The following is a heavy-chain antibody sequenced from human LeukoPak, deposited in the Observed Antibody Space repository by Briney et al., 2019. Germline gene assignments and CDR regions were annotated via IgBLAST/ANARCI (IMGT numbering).Heavy chain of an antibody. CDR1: GYTFTSYG. CDR2: ISAYNGNT. J-gene: IGHJ5*02. CDR3: ARGPRGVMGSSGYDNWFDP. V-gene: IGHV1-18*01. Sequence: ASVKVSCKASGYTFTSYGISWVRQAPGQGLEWMGWISAYNGNTNYAQKLQGRVTMTTDTSTSTAYMELRSLRSDDTAVYYCARGPRGVMGSSGYDNWFDPWGQGTLVTVSS. D-gene: IGHD3-22*01.